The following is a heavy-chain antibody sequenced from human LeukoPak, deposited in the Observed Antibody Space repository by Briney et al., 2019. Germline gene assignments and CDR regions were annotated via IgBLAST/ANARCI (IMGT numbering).Heavy chain of an antibody. D-gene: IGHD2-2*01. J-gene: IGHJ4*02. Sequence: GGSLRLSCAASGFTFSNYDMSWVRQAPGKGLEWVSGISASGGSTNYADSVKGRFTISRDNSKNTLYLQMNSLRAEDTAVYYCARANLGYCSSTSCYPGSFFDYWGQGTLVTVSS. CDR3: ARANLGYCSSTSCYPGSFFDY. CDR1: GFTFSNYD. V-gene: IGHV3-23*01. CDR2: ISASGGST.